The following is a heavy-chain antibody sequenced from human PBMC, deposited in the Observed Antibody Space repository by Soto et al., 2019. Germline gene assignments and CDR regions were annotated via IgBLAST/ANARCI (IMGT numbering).Heavy chain of an antibody. Sequence: EVQLLESGGGLVQPGGSLTLSCAASGFTFSSYAMSWVRQAPGKGLEWVSAISGGGISTDYVDSVRGPFTISRDNSRNTLCLHMTGLRSDDTDVYYCAKDAITMLWEANNWGTPWGQGTLVTVSS. CDR1: GFTFSSYA. J-gene: IGHJ5*02. CDR3: AKDAITMLWEANNWGTP. V-gene: IGHV3-23*01. CDR2: ISGGGIST. D-gene: IGHD3-10*02.